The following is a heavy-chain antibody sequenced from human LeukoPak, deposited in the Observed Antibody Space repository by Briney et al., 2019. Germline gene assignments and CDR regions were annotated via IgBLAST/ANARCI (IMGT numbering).Heavy chain of an antibody. CDR3: ARDKVLGPTLFDY. V-gene: IGHV3-7*01. J-gene: IGHJ4*02. CDR2: IKQDGSEK. D-gene: IGHD1-26*01. Sequence: PGGSLRLSCAASGFTFSTYWMSWVRQAPGKGLEWVANIKQDGSEKYYVDSVKGRFTISRDNAKNSLYLQMDSLRAEDTAVYYCARDKVLGPTLFDYWGQGTLVTVSS. CDR1: GFTFSTYW.